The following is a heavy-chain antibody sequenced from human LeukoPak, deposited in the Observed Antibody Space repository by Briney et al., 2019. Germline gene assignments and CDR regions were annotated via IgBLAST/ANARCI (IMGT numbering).Heavy chain of an antibody. J-gene: IGHJ6*03. CDR2: MRQDGSEE. CDR1: GFTSSNYW. D-gene: IGHD2-2*01. Sequence: PGGSLRLSCTASGFTSSNYWMSWVRQAPGKGLEWVANMRQDGSEEYYVDSVRGRFTISRDNANNPLYLQMNSLRAEDTAVYYCARERGSAGSTSCSYCYYYMDVWGKGTTVTVSS. V-gene: IGHV3-7*01. CDR3: ARERGSAGSTSCSYCYYYMDV.